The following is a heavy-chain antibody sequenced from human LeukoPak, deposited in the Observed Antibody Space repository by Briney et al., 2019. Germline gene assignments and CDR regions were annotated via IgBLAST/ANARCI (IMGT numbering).Heavy chain of an antibody. Sequence: ASVKVSCKASGYTFTNYCMHWVRQAPGQGLEWMAIINPTVGSTTFAQKFQGRVIMTRDTSTSTVYMELTSLRSEDTAVYYCARDVSGYYYGSGRYDAFDIRGQGTLVTVSS. V-gene: IGHV1-46*01. CDR1: GYTFTNYC. CDR2: INPTVGST. CDR3: ARDVSGYYYGSGRYDAFDI. D-gene: IGHD3-10*01. J-gene: IGHJ3*02.